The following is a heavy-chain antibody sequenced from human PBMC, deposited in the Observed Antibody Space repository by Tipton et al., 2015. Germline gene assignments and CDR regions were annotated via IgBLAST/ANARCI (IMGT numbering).Heavy chain of an antibody. CDR2: IYDSGST. D-gene: IGHD3/OR15-3a*01. V-gene: IGHV4-30-2*01. J-gene: IGHJ1*01. Sequence: TLSLTCTVSGGSFSSGVHSWNWVRQPPGKGLEWLGNIYDSGSTSYNPSLKSRVPISVDRSRRQSFLRLTSVTAADSAVYFCARGGLDGFQVWGQGTPVTVSS. CDR3: ARGGLDGFQV. CDR1: GGSFSSGVHS.